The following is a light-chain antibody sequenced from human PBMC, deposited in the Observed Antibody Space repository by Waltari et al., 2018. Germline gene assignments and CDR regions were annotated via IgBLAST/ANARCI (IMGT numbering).Light chain of an antibody. V-gene: IGLV1-44*01. CDR2: RNE. CDR3: AVWDDSLHGRWE. Sequence: QSVLTQPPSASGTPGQRVTISCSGSSSNIGSNVVNWYQQIPGTTPKLLIYRNEPRPSGVPDRFSGSKSGTSASLAISGLRSEDEADYYCAVWDDSLHGRWEFGGGTKLTVL. J-gene: IGLJ3*02. CDR1: SSNIGSNV.